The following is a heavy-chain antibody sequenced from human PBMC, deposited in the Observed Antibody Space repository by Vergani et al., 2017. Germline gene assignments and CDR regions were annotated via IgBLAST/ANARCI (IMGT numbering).Heavy chain of an antibody. Sequence: EVQMVESGGGLVKPGGSLRLSCVASGFTFSHYSMNWVRQAPGKGLEWVSSISGNNDDVYYADSVKGRFTISRDNAKNSLYLDMSSLRAEDTAVYYCARDRVDIVATTTYYYYYYGMDVWGQGTTVTVSS. D-gene: IGHD5-12*01. J-gene: IGHJ6*02. CDR1: GFTFSHYS. V-gene: IGHV3-21*01. CDR3: ARDRVDIVATTTYYYYYYGMDV. CDR2: ISGNNDDV.